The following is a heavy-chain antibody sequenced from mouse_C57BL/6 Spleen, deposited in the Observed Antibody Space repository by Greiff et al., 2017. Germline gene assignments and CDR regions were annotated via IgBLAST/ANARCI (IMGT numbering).Heavy chain of an antibody. CDR3: TRGHDY. Sequence: VHLVESGAELVRPGASVTLSCKASGYTFTDYEMHWVKQTPVHGLEWIGAIDPETGGTAYNQKFKGKAILTADKSSSTAYMELRSLTSKDSAVYYCTRGHDYWGQGTTLTVSS. V-gene: IGHV1-15*01. D-gene: IGHD3-3*01. CDR2: IDPETGGT. CDR1: GYTFTDYE. J-gene: IGHJ2*01.